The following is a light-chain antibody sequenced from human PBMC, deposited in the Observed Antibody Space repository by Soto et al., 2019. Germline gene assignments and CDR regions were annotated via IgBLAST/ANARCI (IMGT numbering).Light chain of an antibody. CDR1: TSDIGNNA. CDR2: YDD. J-gene: IGLJ2*01. Sequence: QSVLTQPPSVSAAPRQRVTISCSGSTSDIGNNAVSWYQHLPGKAPRLLIYYDDLLPSGVSDRFSGSKSGTSASLAIAGLQSEDEADYFCAAWDDRLNGVVFGGGTKLTVL. V-gene: IGLV1-36*01. CDR3: AAWDDRLNGVV.